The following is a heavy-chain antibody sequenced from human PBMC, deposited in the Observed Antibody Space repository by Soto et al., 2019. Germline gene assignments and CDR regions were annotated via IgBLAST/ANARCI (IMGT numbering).Heavy chain of an antibody. Sequence: SVKVSCKASGGTFSSYAISWVRQAPGQGLEWMGGIIPIFGTANYAQKFQGRVTITADESTSTAYMELSSLRSEDTAVYYCAREGLGDSSSDYYYGMDVWGQGTTVTGSS. CDR1: GGTFSSYA. V-gene: IGHV1-69*13. CDR3: AREGLGDSSSDYYYGMDV. D-gene: IGHD6-6*01. CDR2: IIPIFGTA. J-gene: IGHJ6*02.